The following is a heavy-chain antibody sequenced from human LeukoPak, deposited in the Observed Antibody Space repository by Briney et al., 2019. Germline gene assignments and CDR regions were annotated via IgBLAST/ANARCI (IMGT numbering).Heavy chain of an antibody. Sequence: PSETLSLTCAVYGGSFSGYYWSWIRQPPGKGLEWIGEINHSGSTNYNPSLKSRVTISVDTSKKQFSLKLSSVTAADTAVYYCVTYYFDSSGPKKNYWGQGTLITVSS. CDR1: GGSFSGYY. V-gene: IGHV4-34*01. J-gene: IGHJ4*02. D-gene: IGHD3-22*01. CDR3: VTYYFDSSGPKKNY. CDR2: INHSGST.